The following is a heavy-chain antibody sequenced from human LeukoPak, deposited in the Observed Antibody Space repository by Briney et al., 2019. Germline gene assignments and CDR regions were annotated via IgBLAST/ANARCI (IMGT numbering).Heavy chain of an antibody. CDR1: GGSFSGYY. J-gene: IGHJ6*03. Sequence: SETLSLTCAVYGGSFSGYYWSWIRQPPAKGLEWIGEINHGGSTNYNPSLKSRVPISVDTSKNQFSLKLSSVTAADTAVYYCARGKYDFWSGYTYYYYYMDVWGKGTTVTVSS. CDR2: INHGGST. D-gene: IGHD3-3*01. CDR3: ARGKYDFWSGYTYYYYYMDV. V-gene: IGHV4-34*01.